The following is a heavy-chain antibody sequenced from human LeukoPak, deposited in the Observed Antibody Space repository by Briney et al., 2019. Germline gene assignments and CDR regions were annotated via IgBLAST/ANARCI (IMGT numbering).Heavy chain of an antibody. Sequence: GGSLRLSCAASGSTFSSYGMHWVRQAPGKGLEWVAVISYDGSNKYYADSVKGRFTISRDNSKNTLYLQMNSLRAEDTAVYYCAKDQSGYRYYFDYWGQGTLVTVSS. CDR3: AKDQSGYRYYFDY. J-gene: IGHJ4*02. CDR1: GSTFSSYG. V-gene: IGHV3-30*18. D-gene: IGHD3-3*01. CDR2: ISYDGSNK.